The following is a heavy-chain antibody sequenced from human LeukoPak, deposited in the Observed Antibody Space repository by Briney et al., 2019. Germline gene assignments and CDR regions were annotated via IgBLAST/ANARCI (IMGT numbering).Heavy chain of an antibody. CDR3: AREVRGNWNDEAFDI. J-gene: IGHJ3*02. Sequence: ASVKVSCKASGYTFTSYGISWVRQAPGQGLEWMGWISAYNGNTNYAQKLQGRVTMTTDTSTSTAYMELRSLRSDDTAVYYCAREVRGNWNDEAFDIWGQGTMVTVSS. V-gene: IGHV1-18*01. CDR1: GYTFTSYG. D-gene: IGHD1-20*01. CDR2: ISAYNGNT.